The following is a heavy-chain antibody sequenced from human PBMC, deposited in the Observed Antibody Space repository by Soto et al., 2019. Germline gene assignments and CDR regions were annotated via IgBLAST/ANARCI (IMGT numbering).Heavy chain of an antibody. D-gene: IGHD3-10*01. CDR3: ARDHLAGTPMVRGVFGDYDGMAV. CDR1: GSRFTIYA. Sequence: APVKVSCTASGSRFTIYAMHWVRKAPGQRLEGMGWINAGNGNTKYSQKFQGRVTITMDASASTAYMELSSLRSEDTAVYYCARDHLAGTPMVRGVFGDYDGMAVWGPGTAVTVSS. J-gene: IGHJ6*02. V-gene: IGHV1-3*01. CDR2: INAGNGNT.